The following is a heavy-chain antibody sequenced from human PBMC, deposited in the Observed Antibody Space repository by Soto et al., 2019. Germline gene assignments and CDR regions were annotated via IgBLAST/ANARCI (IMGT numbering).Heavy chain of an antibody. D-gene: IGHD5-12*01. Sequence: XESLKISFKGAGYSCVSYWIAWVRQIPGKGLEWMGIIYPGDSDTTYSPSFQGQVTISADKSITTVYLQWSSLKASDTAMYYCARTDGYEIEYWGPGTLVTVSS. CDR1: GYSCVSYW. J-gene: IGHJ4*02. V-gene: IGHV5-51*01. CDR2: IYPGDSDT. CDR3: ARTDGYEIEY.